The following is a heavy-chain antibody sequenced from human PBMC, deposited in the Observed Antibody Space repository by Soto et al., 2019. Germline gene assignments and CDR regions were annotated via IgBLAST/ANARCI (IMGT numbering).Heavy chain of an antibody. D-gene: IGHD4-17*01. V-gene: IGHV1-69*13. CDR1: GGTFSSYA. CDR3: ARDRRATVVSSFDY. Sequence: GASVKVSCKASGGTFSSYAISWVRQAPGQGLEWMGGIIPIFGTANYAQKFQGRVTITADESTSTAYMELSSLRSEDTAVYYCARDRRATVVSSFDYWGQGTLVTVSS. CDR2: IIPIFGTA. J-gene: IGHJ4*02.